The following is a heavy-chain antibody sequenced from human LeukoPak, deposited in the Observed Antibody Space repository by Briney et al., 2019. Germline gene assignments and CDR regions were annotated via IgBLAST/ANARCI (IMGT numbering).Heavy chain of an antibody. J-gene: IGHJ2*01. CDR1: GFTFSSYG. Sequence: PGGSLRLSCAASGFTFSSYGWHWIRQAPGKGLEWVGVISYGGSNTYYADFVKGGFTIARDNSENMLYLLMNGLGVEDTALYHCARAFAGAPFHLRGRGTLVTVSS. CDR2: ISYGGSNT. CDR3: ARAFAGAPFHL. V-gene: IGHV3-30*03. D-gene: IGHD3-10*01.